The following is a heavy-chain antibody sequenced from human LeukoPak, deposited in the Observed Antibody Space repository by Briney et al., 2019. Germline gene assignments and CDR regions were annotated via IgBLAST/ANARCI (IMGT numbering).Heavy chain of an antibody. J-gene: IGHJ4*02. Sequence: SVKVSCKASGGTFSSYAISWVRQAPGQGLEWMGGIIPIFGTANYAQKFQGRVTITADESTNTAYMELSSLRSEDTAVYYCAAHNYYDSSGYYYLDYWGQGTLLTVSS. CDR2: IIPIFGTA. CDR3: AAHNYYDSSGYYYLDY. D-gene: IGHD3-22*01. V-gene: IGHV1-69*01. CDR1: GGTFSSYA.